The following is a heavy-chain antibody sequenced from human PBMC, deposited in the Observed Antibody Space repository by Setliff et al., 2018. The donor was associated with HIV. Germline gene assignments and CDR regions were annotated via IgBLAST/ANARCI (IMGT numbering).Heavy chain of an antibody. Sequence: LSLSCAASGFTFSSKWMHWVRQVPGKGLVWVSRIDTDGSITSYADSVKGRFTISRDNAKSTLYLQMNNLRAEDTALYYCATDVAGKYDYWGQGTLVTVSS. V-gene: IGHV3-74*01. CDR2: IDTDGSIT. CDR1: GFTFSSKW. D-gene: IGHD2-15*01. CDR3: ATDVAGKYDY. J-gene: IGHJ4*02.